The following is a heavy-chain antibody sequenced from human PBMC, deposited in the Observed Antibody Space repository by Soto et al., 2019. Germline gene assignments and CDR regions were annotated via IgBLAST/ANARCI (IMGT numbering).Heavy chain of an antibody. CDR2: MNPNSGNT. V-gene: IGHV1-8*02. CDR3: ARVVQPDDAFGI. Sequence: GASVKVSCKASGYTFTSYDINWVRQATGQGLEWMGWMNPNSGNTGYAQKFQGRVTMTRNTSISTAYMELSSLRSEDTAVYYCARVVQPDDAFGIWGQGTMVTVSS. D-gene: IGHD5-18*01. J-gene: IGHJ3*02. CDR1: GYTFTSYD.